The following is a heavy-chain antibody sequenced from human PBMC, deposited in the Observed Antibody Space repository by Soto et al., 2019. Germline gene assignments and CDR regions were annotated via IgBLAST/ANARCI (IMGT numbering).Heavy chain of an antibody. CDR3: ASHGRWLQMGSFDY. CDR2: IKQDGSEK. J-gene: IGHJ4*02. D-gene: IGHD5-12*01. CDR1: GFTFSSYW. Sequence: PGGSLRLSCAASGFTFSSYWMSWVRQAPGKGLEWVANIKQDGSEKYYVDSVKGRFTISRDNAKNSLYLQMNSLRAEDTAVYYCASHGRWLQMGSFDYWGQGTLATVSS. V-gene: IGHV3-7*01.